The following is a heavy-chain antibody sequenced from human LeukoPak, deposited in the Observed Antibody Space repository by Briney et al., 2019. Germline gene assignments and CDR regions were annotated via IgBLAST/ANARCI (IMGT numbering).Heavy chain of an antibody. J-gene: IGHJ4*02. D-gene: IGHD2-21*02. CDR1: GASFSGYY. V-gene: IGHV4-34*01. CDR3: ARHGHHGDHDY. CDR2: INHSGRT. Sequence: SETLSLTCAVYGASFSGYYWSWIRQPPGKGLEWIGEINHSGRTNYNPSLKSRVTISVDTSKNQFSLKLTSVTAADTAVYYCARHGHHGDHDYWGQGTLVTVSS.